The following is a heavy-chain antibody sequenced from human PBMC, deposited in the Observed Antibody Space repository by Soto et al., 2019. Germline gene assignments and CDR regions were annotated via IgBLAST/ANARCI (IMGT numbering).Heavy chain of an antibody. CDR3: ARGGTFAYDTSGYSVY. V-gene: IGHV1-2*02. CDR2: INPKSGGT. D-gene: IGHD3-22*01. CDR1: GYTFSAYY. J-gene: IGHJ4*02. Sequence: QVHLVQSGAEVKKPGASVKVSCKTSGYTFSAYYMHWVRQAPGQGLEWMGWINPKSGGTPYAQKFQGRVTMTRDTSIRTAYMELSRLRSDDTAVYYCARGGTFAYDTSGYSVYWGQGTLVTVSS.